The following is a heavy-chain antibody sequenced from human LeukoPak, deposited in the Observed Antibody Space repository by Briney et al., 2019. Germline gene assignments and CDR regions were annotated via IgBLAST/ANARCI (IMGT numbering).Heavy chain of an antibody. Sequence: ASVKVSCKASGYTFTSYYMHWVRQAPGQRLEWMGWINAGNGNTKYSQKFQGRVTITRDTSASTAYMELSSLRSEDTAVYYCARSLDSSSWYLFDYWGQGTLVTVSS. CDR3: ARSLDSSSWYLFDY. J-gene: IGHJ4*02. CDR2: INAGNGNT. D-gene: IGHD6-13*01. CDR1: GYTFTSYY. V-gene: IGHV1-3*01.